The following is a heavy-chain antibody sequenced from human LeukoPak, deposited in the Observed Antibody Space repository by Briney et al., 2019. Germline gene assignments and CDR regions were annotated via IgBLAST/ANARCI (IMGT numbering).Heavy chain of an antibody. D-gene: IGHD5-24*01. CDR1: GGTFSSYA. Sequence: SVKVSCKASGGTFSSYAISWVRQAPGQGLEWMGGIIPIFGTANYAQKFQGRVTITADESTSTAYMELSSLRSEDTAVYYCARSGRTIEMAYYFDYWGQGTLVTVSS. V-gene: IGHV1-69*13. CDR2: IIPIFGTA. J-gene: IGHJ4*02. CDR3: ARSGRTIEMAYYFDY.